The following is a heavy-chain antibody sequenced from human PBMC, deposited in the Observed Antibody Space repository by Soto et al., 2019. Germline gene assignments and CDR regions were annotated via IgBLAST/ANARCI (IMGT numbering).Heavy chain of an antibody. Sequence: QEHLVQSGGGVVQPGGSLRLSCDASGFTFSIFGMHWVRQAPGKGLEWVAVLSYDGTYKYYADSVKGRFTISRDNSKNMLFLQMNSLRPDDTAVYYCAKDQAQYASGYFYGMDVWGQGTAVTVSS. CDR1: GFTFSIFG. D-gene: IGHD2-8*01. CDR3: AKDQAQYASGYFYGMDV. J-gene: IGHJ6*02. V-gene: IGHV3-30*18. CDR2: LSYDGTYK.